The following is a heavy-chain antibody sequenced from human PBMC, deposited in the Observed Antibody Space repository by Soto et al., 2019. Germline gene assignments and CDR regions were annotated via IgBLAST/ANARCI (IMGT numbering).Heavy chain of an antibody. CDR2: INAGNGNT. CDR3: ARLYLYWLPCPPVSRNLFYS. CDR1: GYTFTSYA. V-gene: IGHV1-3*01. J-gene: IGHJ5*01. D-gene: IGHD3-3*01. Sequence: ASVKVSCKASGYTFTSYAMHWVRQAPGQRLEWMGWINAGNGNTKYSQKFQGRVTITRDTSASTAYMELSSLRSEDTAVYYCARLYLYWLPCPPVSRNLFYSCSQGTLVTVSS.